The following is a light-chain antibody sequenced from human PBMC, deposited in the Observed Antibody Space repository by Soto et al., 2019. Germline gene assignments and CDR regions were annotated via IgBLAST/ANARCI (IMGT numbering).Light chain of an antibody. Sequence: QSVLTQPPSVSGAPGQRVTISCTGSSSNIGAGYDVHWYQQLPGTAPKLLIYGNSNRPSGVPDRFSGSKSGTSASLAITGLQAWDGADYYRQSLDRSLDGSGVFGGGTKLTVL. J-gene: IGLJ3*02. CDR3: QSLDRSLDGSGV. CDR1: SSNIGAGYD. CDR2: GNS. V-gene: IGLV1-40*01.